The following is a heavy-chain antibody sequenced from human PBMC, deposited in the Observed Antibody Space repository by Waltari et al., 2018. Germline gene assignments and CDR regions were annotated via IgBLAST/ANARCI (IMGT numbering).Heavy chain of an antibody. CDR1: GYTFTGYY. V-gene: IGHV1-2*02. J-gene: IGHJ3*02. CDR2: INPDSGGT. CDR3: ARGYYDSSGHGAFDI. Sequence: QVQLVQSGAEVKKPGASVKVSCKASGYTFTGYYMHWVRQAPGQGLEWMGWINPDSGGTNYAQKFQGRVTMTRDTSISTAYMELSRLRSDDTAVYYCARGYYDSSGHGAFDIWGQGTMVTVSS. D-gene: IGHD3-22*01.